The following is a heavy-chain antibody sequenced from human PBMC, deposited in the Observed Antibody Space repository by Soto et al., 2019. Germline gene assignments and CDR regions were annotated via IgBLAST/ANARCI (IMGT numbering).Heavy chain of an antibody. V-gene: IGHV5-51*01. CDR2: IYPGDSDT. CDR1: GYSFTIYW. D-gene: IGHD2-2*01. Sequence: GESLKISCKCSGYSFTIYWIAWVRQMPGKGLECMGIIYPGDSDTRYSPSFQGQVTISVDKSINTAYLQWSSLRASDTAIYYCERHRQLSPMTNYFDSWGEAALLTVS. CDR3: ERHRQLSPMTNYFDS. J-gene: IGHJ4*02.